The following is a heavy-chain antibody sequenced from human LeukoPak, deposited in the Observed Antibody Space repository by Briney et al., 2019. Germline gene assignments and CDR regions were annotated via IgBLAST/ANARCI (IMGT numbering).Heavy chain of an antibody. D-gene: IGHD6-13*01. CDR3: ARGGYTSSWYISRDY. V-gene: IGHV3-7*01. Sequence: GGSLRLSCAASAFTFSRYWMTWVRQAPGKGREWVANIKEEGSEKHYVDSAKGRFSISRDNTKNSLYLQMNSLRAEDTAVYYCARGGYTSSWYISRDYWGQGTLVTVSS. CDR2: IKEEGSEK. CDR1: AFTFSRYW. J-gene: IGHJ4*02.